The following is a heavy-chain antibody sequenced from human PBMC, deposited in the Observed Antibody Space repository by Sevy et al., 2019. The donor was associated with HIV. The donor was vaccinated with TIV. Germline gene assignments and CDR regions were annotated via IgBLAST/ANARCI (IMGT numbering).Heavy chain of an antibody. CDR3: ARAGNDFWSGYYGIYFDY. Sequence: GGSLRLSCAASGFTFSSYAKHWVRQAPGKGLEWVAVISYDGSNKYYADSVKGRFTISRDNSKNTLYLQMNSLRAEDTAVYYCARAGNDFWSGYYGIYFDYWGQGTLVTVSS. J-gene: IGHJ4*02. CDR2: ISYDGSNK. V-gene: IGHV3-30*04. D-gene: IGHD3-3*01. CDR1: GFTFSSYA.